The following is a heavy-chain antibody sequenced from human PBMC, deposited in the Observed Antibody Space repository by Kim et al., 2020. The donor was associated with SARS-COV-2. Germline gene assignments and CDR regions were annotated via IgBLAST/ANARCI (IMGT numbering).Heavy chain of an antibody. CDR3: ARGGYNYYDSSGYYYGGMDV. J-gene: IGHJ6*02. CDR2: IGTAGDT. D-gene: IGHD3-22*01. V-gene: IGHV3-13*04. CDR1: GFTFSSYD. Sequence: GGSLRLSCAASGFTFSSYDMHWVRQATGKGLEWVSAIGTAGDTYYPGSVKGRFTISRENAKNSLYLQMNSLRAGDTAVYYCARGGYNYYDSSGYYYGGMDVWGRGTTVTVSS.